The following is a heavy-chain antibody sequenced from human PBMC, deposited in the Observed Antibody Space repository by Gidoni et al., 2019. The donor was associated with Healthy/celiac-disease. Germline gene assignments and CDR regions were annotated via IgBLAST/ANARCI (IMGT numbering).Heavy chain of an antibody. CDR2: IYHSGST. V-gene: IGHV4-4*02. CDR3: ARVRLSYCGGDCYSNWFDP. Sequence: QVQLQESGPGLVKPSGTLSLTCDVSGGSIRSRNWWSWVRQPPGKGLEWIGEIYHSGSTNYIPSLKSRVTISVDKSKNQFSLKLSSVTAADTAVYYCARVRLSYCGGDCYSNWFDPCGQGTLVTVSS. D-gene: IGHD2-21*02. J-gene: IGHJ5*02. CDR1: GGSIRSRNW.